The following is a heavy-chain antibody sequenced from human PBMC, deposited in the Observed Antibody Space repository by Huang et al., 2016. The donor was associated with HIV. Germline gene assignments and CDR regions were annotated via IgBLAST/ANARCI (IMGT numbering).Heavy chain of an antibody. CDR1: GYTFSNYD. V-gene: IGHV1-8*01. CDR3: ATLPPVNYGRSGGRVRDY. CDR2: MNPNRGNT. Sequence: QVQLVQSGAEVKKPGASVRVSCKASGYTFSNYDINWVRQATGQGLEWMGWMNPNRGNTGYARKFQGRVTMTRSTSISTAYMELSRLRFEDTAVYYCATLPPVNYGRSGGRVRDYWGQGSLVTVSS. D-gene: IGHD2-15*01. J-gene: IGHJ4*02.